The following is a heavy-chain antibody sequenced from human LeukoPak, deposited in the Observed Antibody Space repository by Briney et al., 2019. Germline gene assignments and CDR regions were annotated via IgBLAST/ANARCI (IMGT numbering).Heavy chain of an antibody. CDR2: ISYDGSNK. CDR3: AKDGVVGATVFFDY. CDR1: GFTFSSYA. J-gene: IGHJ4*02. V-gene: IGHV3-30-3*01. Sequence: GGSLGLSCAASGFTFSSYAMHWVRQAPGKGLEWVAVISYDGSNKYYADSVKGRFTISRDNSKNTLYLQMNSLRAEDTAVYYCAKDGVVGATVFFDYWGQGTLVTVSS. D-gene: IGHD1-26*01.